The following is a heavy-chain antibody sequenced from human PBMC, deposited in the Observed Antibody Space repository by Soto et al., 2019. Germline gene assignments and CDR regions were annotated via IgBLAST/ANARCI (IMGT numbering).Heavy chain of an antibody. Sequence: PRASVKVSCKASGGTFSSYAISWVRQAPGQGLEWMGGIIPIFGTANYAQKFQGRVTITADESTSTAYMELSSLRSEDTAVYYCARDQRGSSWYLTYYYGMDVWGQGTTVTVSS. CDR2: IIPIFGTA. CDR3: ARDQRGSSWYLTYYYGMDV. J-gene: IGHJ6*02. V-gene: IGHV1-69*13. CDR1: GGTFSSYA. D-gene: IGHD6-13*01.